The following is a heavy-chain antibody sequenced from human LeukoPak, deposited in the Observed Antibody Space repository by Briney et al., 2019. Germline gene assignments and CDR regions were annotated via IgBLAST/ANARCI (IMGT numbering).Heavy chain of an antibody. J-gene: IGHJ5*02. CDR2: VHYSGSA. V-gene: IGHV4-61*01. D-gene: IGHD6-6*01. Sequence: PSETLSLTCSVSGGSVRSDISHWSWIRQPPGKGLEWIGYVHYSGSANYNPSLESRVTMSLDNSKNQFSLELTSVTAADTAVYYCARESSINNWFDPWGQGTLVTVSS. CDR1: GGSVRSDISH. CDR3: ARESSINNWFDP.